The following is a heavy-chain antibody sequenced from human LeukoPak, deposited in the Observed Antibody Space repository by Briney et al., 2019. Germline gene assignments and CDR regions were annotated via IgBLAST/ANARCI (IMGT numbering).Heavy chain of an antibody. CDR1: GDSMNTYY. CDR2: IYNREST. D-gene: IGHD2-15*01. J-gene: IGHJ4*02. V-gene: IGHV4-59*01. CDR3: ARRSWYFGY. Sequence: ETLSLTCTVSGDSMNTYYWNWIRQPPGKGLEWIGYIYNRESTNYNPSLKSRVTISIDTSKNQFSLKLISVTPADTAVYYCARRSWYFGYWAQGTLVTVSS.